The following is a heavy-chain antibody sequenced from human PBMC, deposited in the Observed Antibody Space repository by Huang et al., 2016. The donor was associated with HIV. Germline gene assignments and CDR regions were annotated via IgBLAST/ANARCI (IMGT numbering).Heavy chain of an antibody. CDR3: ARLDTARNYYYYGLDV. CDR1: GYSFAKYW. V-gene: IGHV5-51*01. Sequence: EEQLVQSGAEVKKPGESLKISCEGSGYSFAKYWIGWVRQMPGKGLEWMGISYPDDPDTRYSPSCQGQVSISADKSISTAYLQWSSLKASDTAMYYCARLDTARNYYYYGLDVWGQGTSVIVSS. CDR2: SYPDDPDT. D-gene: IGHD5-18*01. J-gene: IGHJ6*02.